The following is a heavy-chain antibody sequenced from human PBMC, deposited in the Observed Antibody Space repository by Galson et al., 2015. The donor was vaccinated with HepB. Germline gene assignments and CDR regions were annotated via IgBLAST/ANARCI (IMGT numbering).Heavy chain of an antibody. CDR1: GDSLNAVA. CDR2: YDPDEGET. V-gene: IGHV1-24*01. D-gene: IGHD4-23*01. Sequence: SVKVSCKVIGDSLNAVAIHWVRQTPTKGLEWVGGYDPDEGETVYAEEFQGRVTMTEDTTTDTAYIELSSLRSEDTALFYCATDTDGGSYSYGMDVWGQGTTATVSS. CDR3: ATDTDGGSYSYGMDV. J-gene: IGHJ6*02.